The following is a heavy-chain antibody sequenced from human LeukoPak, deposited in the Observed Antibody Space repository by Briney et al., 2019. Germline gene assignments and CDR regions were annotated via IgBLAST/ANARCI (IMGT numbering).Heavy chain of an antibody. Sequence: QPGGSLRLSCAASGFTFSSSGMHWVRQAPGKGLEWVAFIRNDGSNKYYSDSVRGRFTISRDNSKNTVSLQMSSLGPEDTAVFYCAKDRSYYDSGGYRNFDCWGQGTLVTVSS. CDR3: AKDRSYYDSGGYRNFDC. CDR1: GFTFSSSG. CDR2: IRNDGSNK. D-gene: IGHD3-22*01. V-gene: IGHV3-30*02. J-gene: IGHJ4*02.